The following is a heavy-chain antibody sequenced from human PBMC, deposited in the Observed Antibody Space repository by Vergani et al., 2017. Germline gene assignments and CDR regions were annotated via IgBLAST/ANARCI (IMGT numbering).Heavy chain of an antibody. CDR1: GFLLSTSGMC. CDR2: IDWVDDK. V-gene: IGHV2-70*15. J-gene: IGHJ4*02. Sequence: QVPLRESGPALVKPTQTLTLTCTFSGFLLSTSGMCVSWLRQPPGKALEWLARIDWVDDKYYSTSLKTRLTISKDTSKNQVVLTMTNMDPVYTATYYCARTGYSYSKAFDYWGQGTLVTVSS. D-gene: IGHD5-18*01. CDR3: ARTGYSYSKAFDY.